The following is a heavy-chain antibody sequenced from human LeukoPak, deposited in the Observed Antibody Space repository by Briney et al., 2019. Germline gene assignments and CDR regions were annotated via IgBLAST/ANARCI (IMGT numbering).Heavy chain of an antibody. V-gene: IGHV4-34*01. J-gene: IGHJ6*04. Sequence: SETLSLTCAVYGGSFSGYYWSWIRQPPGKGLEWVAGINHSGSTNYKRSLKSRVTMSVDTSKNQFSLKLSSVTAADTAVYYCARAGTMVRGVTHSLLHADVWGKGTTVTVSS. D-gene: IGHD3-10*01. CDR3: ARAGTMVRGVTHSLLHADV. CDR1: GGSFSGYY. CDR2: INHSGST.